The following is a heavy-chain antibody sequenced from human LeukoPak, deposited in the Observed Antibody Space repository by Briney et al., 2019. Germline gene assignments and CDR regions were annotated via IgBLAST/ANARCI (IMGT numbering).Heavy chain of an antibody. CDR2: FDPEDGET. Sequence: ASVTVSCKVSGYTLTELSMHWVRQAPGKGLEWMGGFDPEDGETIYAQKFQGRVTMTEDTSTDTAYMELSSLRAEDTAVYYCAKDLSRDYVWGSYRSFDYWGQGTLVTVSS. D-gene: IGHD3-16*02. CDR1: GYTLTELS. V-gene: IGHV1-24*01. CDR3: AKDLSRDYVWGSYRSFDY. J-gene: IGHJ4*02.